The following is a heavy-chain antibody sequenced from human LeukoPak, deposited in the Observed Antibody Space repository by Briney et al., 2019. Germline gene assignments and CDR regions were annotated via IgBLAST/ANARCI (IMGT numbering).Heavy chain of an antibody. D-gene: IGHD2-2*01. Sequence: SETLSLTCTVSGGSISSCYWSWIRQPPGKGLEWIGYIYYSGSTNYNPSLKSRVTISVDTSRNQFSLKLSSVTAADTAVYYCAREGDCSSTSCPFDYWGQGTLVTVSS. V-gene: IGHV4-59*01. CDR2: IYYSGST. CDR3: AREGDCSSTSCPFDY. CDR1: GGSISSCY. J-gene: IGHJ4*02.